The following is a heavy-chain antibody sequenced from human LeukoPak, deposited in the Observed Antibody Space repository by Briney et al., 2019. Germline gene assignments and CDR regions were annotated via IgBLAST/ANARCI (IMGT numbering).Heavy chain of an antibody. D-gene: IGHD3-10*01. V-gene: IGHV3-23*01. J-gene: IGHJ4*02. CDR3: AKAKGVIYFDY. CDR1: GFTFSSYA. CDR2: ISGSGGAT. Sequence: PGGSLRLSCAASGFTFSSYAMTWVRQAPGKGLVWVSAISGSGGATYYADSVKGRFTISRDNSKNTLYLQMNSLRAEDTAVYHCAKAKGVIYFDYWGQGTLVTVSS.